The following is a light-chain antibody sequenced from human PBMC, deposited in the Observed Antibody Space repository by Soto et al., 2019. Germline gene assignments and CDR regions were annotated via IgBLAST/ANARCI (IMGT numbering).Light chain of an antibody. CDR1: QSVSSTK. CDR2: GAS. Sequence: IVLTQSPGTLSVSAGERATLSCRASQSVSSTKLAWYQQRPGQAHRLLIFGASNRATGVPDRFSGSGSGTDFTLAISRLEPEDFAVYYCQQFGSSPLLTFGGGTKVDI. CDR3: QQFGSSPLLT. J-gene: IGKJ4*01. V-gene: IGKV3-20*01.